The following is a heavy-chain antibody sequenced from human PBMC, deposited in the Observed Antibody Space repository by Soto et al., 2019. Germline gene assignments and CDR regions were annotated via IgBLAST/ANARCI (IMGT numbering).Heavy chain of an antibody. D-gene: IGHD6-13*01. CDR1: GGSITSYY. CDR3: ARLSRGAAADFDY. J-gene: IGHJ4*02. CDR2: IFYTGST. Sequence: PSETLSLTCTVSGGSITSYYWSWIRQSPGRGLEWIGYIFYTGSTNYNPSLKSRVTISIDTSKNQFSLNLSSVTAADTGVYYCARLSRGAAADFDYWGQGTRVTVS. V-gene: IGHV4-59*08.